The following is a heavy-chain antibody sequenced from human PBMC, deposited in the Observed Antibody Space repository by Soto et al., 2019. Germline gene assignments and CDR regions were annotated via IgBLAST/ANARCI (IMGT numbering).Heavy chain of an antibody. CDR3: GRRRRGKSAIFY. Sequence: QVQLVQSGAEVKKPGASVTVSCKTSGYTFTGHYIHWVRQAPEQGPEWVGEIGPESGATRYAQKFTGRATMATDRSTTKVYTEMKTLWPAGPARYYWGRRRRGKSAIFYWGPGTPVTVSS. CDR1: GYTFTGHY. D-gene: IGHD3-3*02. V-gene: IGHV1-2*02. J-gene: IGHJ4*02. CDR2: IGPESGAT.